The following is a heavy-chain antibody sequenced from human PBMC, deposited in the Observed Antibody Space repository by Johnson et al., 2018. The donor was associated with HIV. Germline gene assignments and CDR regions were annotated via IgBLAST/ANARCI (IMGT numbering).Heavy chain of an antibody. V-gene: IGHV3-66*01. Sequence: VQLVESGGGLVNPGGSLTLSCAASGFTFSNAWMSWVRQAPGKGLEWVSVIYSGGRSYYADSVKGRFTISRDNSRNTLYLQMNSLRVEATAVYYCAKVRTPVEWHGFDIWGQGTMVTVSS. D-gene: IGHD4-23*01. CDR1: GFTFSNAW. J-gene: IGHJ3*02. CDR3: AKVRTPVEWHGFDI. CDR2: IYSGGRS.